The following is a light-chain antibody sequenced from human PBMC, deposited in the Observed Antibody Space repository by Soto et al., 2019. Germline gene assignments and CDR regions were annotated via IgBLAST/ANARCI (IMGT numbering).Light chain of an antibody. CDR2: GAS. J-gene: IGKJ4*01. CDR1: QSVGSN. V-gene: IGKV3-15*01. CDR3: KQSRSFPLT. Sequence: EIVMTQSPAALAVSPGDRATRSCRASQSVGSNLAWYQQKPGQAPRLLVSGASTRATGIAARFNGGGSGTEFTLTISSLQSEDFATYYCKQSRSFPLTFGGGTKVDIK.